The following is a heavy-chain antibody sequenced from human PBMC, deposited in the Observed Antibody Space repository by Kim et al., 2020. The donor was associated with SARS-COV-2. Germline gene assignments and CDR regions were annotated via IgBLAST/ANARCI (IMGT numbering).Heavy chain of an antibody. CDR2: IYTDGSRT. D-gene: IGHD4-17*01. CDR3: ARGDLDGYYLIDP. Sequence: GGSLRLSCAASGFTFSNHWMHWVRQGPGKGLVWVSRIYTDGSRTNYADSVKGRFTISRDNAKNTVYLQMNSLRVEDTAVYYCARGDLDGYYLIDPCGQGT. J-gene: IGHJ5*02. V-gene: IGHV3-74*01. CDR1: GFTFSNHW.